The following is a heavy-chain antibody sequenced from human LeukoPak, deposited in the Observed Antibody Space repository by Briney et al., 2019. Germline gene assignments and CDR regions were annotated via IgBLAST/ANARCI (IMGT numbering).Heavy chain of an antibody. CDR3: ARGPNWNLFDY. V-gene: IGHV4-59*01. J-gene: IGHJ4*02. CDR1: GGSFSGYY. CDR2: IYYSGST. Sequence: SETLSLTCASYGGSFSGYYWSWIRQPPGKGLEWIGYIYYSGSTNYNPSLESRVTISVDTSKNQFSLKLSSVTAADTAVYYCARGPNWNLFDYWGQGTLVTVSS. D-gene: IGHD1-1*01.